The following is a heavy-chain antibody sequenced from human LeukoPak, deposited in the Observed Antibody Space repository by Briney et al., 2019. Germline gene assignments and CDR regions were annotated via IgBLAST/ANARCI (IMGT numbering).Heavy chain of an antibody. V-gene: IGHV1-24*01. CDR1: GYTLTELP. J-gene: IGHJ5*02. CDR2: FDPEDGET. CDR3: ATAFRYYYGSGTSKVDP. D-gene: IGHD3-10*01. Sequence: GASVKVSCKVSGYTLTELPMHWVRQAPGKGLEWMGGFDPEDGETIYAQKFQGRVTMTEDTSTDTAYMELSSLRSEDTAVYYCATAFRYYYGSGTSKVDPWGQGTLVTVSS.